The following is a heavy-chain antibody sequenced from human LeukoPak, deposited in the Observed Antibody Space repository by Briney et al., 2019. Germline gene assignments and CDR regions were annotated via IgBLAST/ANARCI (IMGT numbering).Heavy chain of an antibody. D-gene: IGHD5-18*01. V-gene: IGHV3-64*01. CDR1: GFTFSSYG. J-gene: IGHJ4*02. CDR3: ARVRGYSYGSSDY. Sequence: GGSLRLSCAASGFTFSSYGMHWVRQAPGKGLGYVSAISSNGGSTYYANSVKGRFTISRDNSKNTLYLQMGSLRAEDMAVYYCARVRGYSYGSSDYRGRGTLVTVSS. CDR2: ISSNGGST.